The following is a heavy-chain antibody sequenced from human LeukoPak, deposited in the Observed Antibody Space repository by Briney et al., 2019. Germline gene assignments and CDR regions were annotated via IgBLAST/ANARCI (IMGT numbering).Heavy chain of an antibody. V-gene: IGHV3-33*06. CDR3: AKGGRYYDILTGSPEFDP. CDR1: GFTFSSYG. J-gene: IGHJ5*02. Sequence: GGSLRLSCAASGFTFSSYGMHWVRQAPGKGLEWVAVIWYDGSNKYYADSVKGRLTISRDNSKNTLYLQMNSLRAEDTAVYYCAKGGRYYDILTGSPEFDPWGQGTLVTVSS. CDR2: IWYDGSNK. D-gene: IGHD3-9*01.